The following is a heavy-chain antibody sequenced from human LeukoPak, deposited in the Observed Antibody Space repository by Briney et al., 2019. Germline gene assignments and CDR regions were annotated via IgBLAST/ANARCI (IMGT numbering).Heavy chain of an antibody. CDR1: GHTFSSYD. J-gene: IGHJ4*01. CDR2: MNPNSGKA. Sequence: GASVKVSCKASGHTFSSYDINWVRQATGQGLEWMGWMNPNSGKADYAQKFQGRVTLTRNTSINTVYMELSSLTSEDTAVYYCARGRANQSLTDYWGQGTLVTVSS. D-gene: IGHD4/OR15-4a*01. CDR3: ARGRANQSLTDY. V-gene: IGHV1-8*01.